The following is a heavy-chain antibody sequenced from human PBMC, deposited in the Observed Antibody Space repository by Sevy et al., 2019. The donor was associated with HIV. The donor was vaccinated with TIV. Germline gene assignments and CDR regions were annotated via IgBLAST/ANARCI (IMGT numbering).Heavy chain of an antibody. CDR3: ATLRGGLYGSGYFQN. CDR2: ISSSGGST. J-gene: IGHJ1*01. V-gene: IGHV3-23*01. D-gene: IGHD3-10*01. CDR1: GFTFSAYA. Sequence: GRSLRLSCAASGFTFSAYAMSWVRQAPGKGLEWVSCISSSGGSTYYADSVKGRFSISRDTSKNTLYLRMNSLRAEDTAVYYCATLRGGLYGSGYFQNWGQGTQVTVSS.